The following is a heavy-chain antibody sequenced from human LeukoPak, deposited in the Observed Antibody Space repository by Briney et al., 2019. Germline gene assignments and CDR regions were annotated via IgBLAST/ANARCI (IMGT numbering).Heavy chain of an antibody. V-gene: IGHV3-30*18. CDR1: GFTFSSYG. CDR2: ISYDGSNK. Sequence: GGSLRLSCAASGFTFSSYGMHWVRQAPGKGLEWVAVISYDGSNKYYADSVKGRFTISRDNSKNTLYLQMNSLRAEDTAVYYCAKAQLYNWNPWQDWFDPWGQGTLVTVSS. D-gene: IGHD1-20*01. CDR3: AKAQLYNWNPWQDWFDP. J-gene: IGHJ5*02.